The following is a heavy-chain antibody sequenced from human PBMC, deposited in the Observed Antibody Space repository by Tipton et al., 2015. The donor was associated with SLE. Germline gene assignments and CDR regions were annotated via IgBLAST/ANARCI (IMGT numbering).Heavy chain of an antibody. D-gene: IGHD6-19*01. J-gene: IGHJ3*01. CDR2: INHSGST. CDR1: GGSISSYY. CDR3: ARGGSGWYPDAFDL. Sequence: TLSLTCTVSGGSISSYYWSWIRQPPGKGLEWIGEINHSGSTNYNPSLKSRVTISVDTSKNQFSLKMSSVTAADTAVYYCARGGSGWYPDAFDLWGQGTKVTVSS. V-gene: IGHV4-34*01.